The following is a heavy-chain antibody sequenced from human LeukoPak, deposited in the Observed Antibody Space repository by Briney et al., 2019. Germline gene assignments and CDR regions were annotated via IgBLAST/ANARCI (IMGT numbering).Heavy chain of an antibody. Sequence: SETLSLTCTVSRGSVITYSWSWIRQPAGEGLEWIGRFYTNGSTNYNPSLKTRVTLSIDKSKNHFSLKLSSVTAADTAVYYCARGRTLTTAFDIWGQGTVVTVSS. CDR3: ARGRTLTTAFDI. V-gene: IGHV4-4*07. CDR2: FYTNGST. J-gene: IGHJ3*02. D-gene: IGHD1/OR15-1a*01. CDR1: RGSVITYS.